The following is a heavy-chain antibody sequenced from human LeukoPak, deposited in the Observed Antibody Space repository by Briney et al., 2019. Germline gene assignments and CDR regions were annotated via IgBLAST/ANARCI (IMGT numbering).Heavy chain of an antibody. D-gene: IGHD3-10*01. CDR1: GFTFSSYW. V-gene: IGHV3-7*03. Sequence: GGSLRLSCAASGFTFSSYWMSWVRQAPGKGLEWVANIKQDGSEKYYVDSVKGRFTISRDNAKNSLYLQMNSLRAEDTAVYYCARDLLSGRWSQNANYYYYMDVWGKGTTVTISS. CDR2: IKQDGSEK. J-gene: IGHJ6*03. CDR3: ARDLLSGRWSQNANYYYYMDV.